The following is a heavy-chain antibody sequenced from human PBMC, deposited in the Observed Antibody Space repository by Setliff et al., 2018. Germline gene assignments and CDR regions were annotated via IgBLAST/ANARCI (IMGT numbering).Heavy chain of an antibody. D-gene: IGHD5-18*01. V-gene: IGHV1-3*01. CDR2: INAGNGNT. J-gene: IGHJ3*02. CDR1: GYTFTSYA. Sequence: GASVKVSCKASGYTFTSYAMHWVRQAPGQRLEWMGWINAGNGNTKYSQEFQGRVTITRDTSASTAYMELSSLRSEDTAVYYCARDSYTAMVADAFDICGQGTMVTVSS. CDR3: ARDSYTAMVADAFDI.